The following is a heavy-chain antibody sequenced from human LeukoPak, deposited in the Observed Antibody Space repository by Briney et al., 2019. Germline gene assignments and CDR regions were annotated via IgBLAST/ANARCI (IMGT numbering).Heavy chain of an antibody. V-gene: IGHV3-7*05. CDR1: GFTFTNHW. CDR3: ARWVTTSYYGMDV. D-gene: IGHD4-17*01. Sequence: GGSLRLSCTTSGFTFTNHWMTWVGQAPGKGLEWVANIKPDGSERSYVDSVKGRFTVSRDNAKNSLYLQMNSLRGEDTAVYYCARWVTTSYYGMDVWGQGTTVIVSS. CDR2: IKPDGSER. J-gene: IGHJ6*02.